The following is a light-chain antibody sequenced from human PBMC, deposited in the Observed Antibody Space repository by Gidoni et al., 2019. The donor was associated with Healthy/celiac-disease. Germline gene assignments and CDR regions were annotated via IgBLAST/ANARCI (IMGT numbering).Light chain of an antibody. J-gene: IGKJ1*01. CDR1: QSRLHSNGYNY. CDR2: LGS. Sequence: DIVMTQSPLSLPVPPGEPASISCRSSQSRLHSNGYNYLDWYLQKPGQSPQLLIYLGSNRASGVPDRFSGSGSGTDFTLKISRVEAEDVGVYYCMQALQTPRTFGQGTKVEIK. CDR3: MQALQTPRT. V-gene: IGKV2-28*01.